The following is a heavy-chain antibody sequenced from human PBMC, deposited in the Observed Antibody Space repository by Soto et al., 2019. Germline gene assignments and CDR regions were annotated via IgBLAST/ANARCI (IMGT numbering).Heavy chain of an antibody. CDR2: VGRKGDGYTQ. D-gene: IGHD1-26*01. V-gene: IGHV3-72*01. J-gene: IGHJ4*02. CDR3: VRDGGRYSLDY. Sequence: HPGGSLRLSCAASGFTFSDHFMDWVRQAPGRGLEWVARVGRKGDGYTQEYAASVKGRFTVSRDDSENSLYLQMNSLKTDDTAVYYCVRDGGRYSLDYWGQGTLVTVSS. CDR1: GFTFSDHF.